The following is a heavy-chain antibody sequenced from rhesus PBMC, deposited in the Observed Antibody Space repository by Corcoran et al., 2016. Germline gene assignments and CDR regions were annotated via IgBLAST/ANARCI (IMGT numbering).Heavy chain of an antibody. CDR3: ARGYGSSFDY. J-gene: IGHJ4*01. Sequence: QLQLQESGPGLVKPSETLSLTCAVSGGSISSNYWSWIRQPPGKGLDGIGRISGSGGGTDYNPTHKSRVTMSTDTTKNQFSLKLSSVTAADTAVYYCARGYGSSFDYWGQGVLVTVSS. CDR2: ISGSGGGT. V-gene: IGHV4-173*01. CDR1: GGSISSNY. D-gene: IGHD4-29*01.